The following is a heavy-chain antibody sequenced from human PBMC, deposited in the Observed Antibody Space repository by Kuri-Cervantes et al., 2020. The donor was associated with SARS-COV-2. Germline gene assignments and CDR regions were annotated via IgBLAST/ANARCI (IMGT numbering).Heavy chain of an antibody. Sequence: LSPTCAASGFTFSSYEMNWVRQTPGKGLEWVSYISTSGGTMYYADSVKGRFTISRDNAKNSLYLQMNSLRAEDTAVYYCARGLTMVRGVIRSRFDYWGQGTLVTVSS. CDR2: ISTSGGTM. V-gene: IGHV3-48*03. D-gene: IGHD3-10*01. CDR3: ARGLTMVRGVIRSRFDY. J-gene: IGHJ4*02. CDR1: GFTFSSYE.